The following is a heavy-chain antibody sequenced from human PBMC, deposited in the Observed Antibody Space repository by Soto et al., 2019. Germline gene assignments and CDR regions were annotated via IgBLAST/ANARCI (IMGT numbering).Heavy chain of an antibody. V-gene: IGHV4-31*03. J-gene: IGHJ4*02. CDR1: GGSTGVVGSY. CDR3: ARGLGNWGSYFDY. D-gene: IGHD7-27*01. Sequence: QVQLKGWGQGLGKPPQTRSPTSIVFGGSTGVVGSYWNWFRRHPGKGLECIGHKSYSGSTYYNPSLKSRVIISLDPSENQFSLRLTSVTAADTAVYYCARGLGNWGSYFDYWGQGSLVTVSS. CDR2: KSYSGST.